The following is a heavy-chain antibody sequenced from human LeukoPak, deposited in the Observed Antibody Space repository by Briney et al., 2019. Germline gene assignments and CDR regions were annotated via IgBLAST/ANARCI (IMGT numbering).Heavy chain of an antibody. CDR3: AREIYYDSSGFYHP. D-gene: IGHD3-22*01. J-gene: IGHJ5*02. V-gene: IGHV3-66*01. Sequence: GGSLRLSCTASGFGIGASFINWVRQAPGKGLEWVSLLSRGESAFYADSVKGRFTLSGDTSKNTVFLQMNSLRAEDTAVYYCAREIYYDSSGFYHPWGQGTLVTVSS. CDR1: GFGIGASF. CDR2: LSRGESA.